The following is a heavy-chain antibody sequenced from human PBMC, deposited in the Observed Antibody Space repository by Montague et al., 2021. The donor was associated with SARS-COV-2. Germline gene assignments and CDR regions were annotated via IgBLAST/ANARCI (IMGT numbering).Heavy chain of an antibody. J-gene: IGHJ5*02. D-gene: IGHD5-24*01. CDR2: IYYRGST. V-gene: IGHV4-59*12. CDR3: AREDRWNGFDP. CDR1: GGSINNSY. Sequence: SETLSLTCTVSGGSINNSYWSWIRQPPGKGLEWIGYIYYRGSTNYNPSLETRVSISVDPAKNQFSLKMSSVTAADTAVYYCAREDRWNGFDPWGQGTLVIVSS.